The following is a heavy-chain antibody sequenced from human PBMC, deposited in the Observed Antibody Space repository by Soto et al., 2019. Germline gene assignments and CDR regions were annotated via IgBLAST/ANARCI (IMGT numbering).Heavy chain of an antibody. J-gene: IGHJ4*02. Sequence: GSLRFSCAASGFTFSSYAMHWVRQAPGKGLEWVALISYDGSDKDYADSVKGRFTISRDNSRNTLFLQMNSLRAEDTAVYYCARDYYKYYDSSGYYRSPAYWGQGTLVTVSS. CDR1: GFTFSSYA. CDR3: ARDYYKYYDSSGYYRSPAY. D-gene: IGHD3-22*01. CDR2: ISYDGSDK. V-gene: IGHV3-30-3*01.